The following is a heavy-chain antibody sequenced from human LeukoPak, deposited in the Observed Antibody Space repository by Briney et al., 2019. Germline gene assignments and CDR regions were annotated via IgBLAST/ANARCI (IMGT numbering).Heavy chain of an antibody. CDR2: IIPIFGTA. V-gene: IGHV1-69*13. J-gene: IGHJ6*02. Sequence: ASVKVSCTASGGTFSSYAISWVRQAPGQGLEWMGGIIPIFGTANYAQKFQGRVTITADESTSTAYMELSSLRSEDTAVYYCARVVAYGSGSYPTHYYYYGMDVWGQGTTVTVSS. D-gene: IGHD3-10*01. CDR1: GGTFSSYA. CDR3: ARVVAYGSGSYPTHYYYYGMDV.